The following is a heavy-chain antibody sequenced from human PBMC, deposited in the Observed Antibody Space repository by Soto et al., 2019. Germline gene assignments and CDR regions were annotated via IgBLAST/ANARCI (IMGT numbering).Heavy chain of an antibody. J-gene: IGHJ3*02. V-gene: IGHV1-3*01. Sequence: SGKVSCKASGYTFTTYSMHWVRQAPGQRLEWMGWINPGNGNTKYSQKFHGRVTITTDTSASTAYMELSSLRSEDTAVYYCARLLMIVVGNLAFDIWGQGTMVTVSS. CDR2: INPGNGNT. D-gene: IGHD3-22*01. CDR3: ARLLMIVVGNLAFDI. CDR1: GYTFTTYS.